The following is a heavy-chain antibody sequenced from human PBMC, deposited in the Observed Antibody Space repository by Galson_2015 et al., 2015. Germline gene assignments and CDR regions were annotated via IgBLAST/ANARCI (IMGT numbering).Heavy chain of an antibody. Sequence: SLRLSCAASGFTFSQAWMSWVRRAPGKGLEWVSRVKSKTDGGTTDYAAPVKGRFTISRDDSKNTLYLQMNSLRAEDTAVYYCARSLQDYYDSRAFYYWGQGTLVTVSS. J-gene: IGHJ4*02. CDR1: GFTFSQAW. CDR2: VKSKTDGGTT. CDR3: ARSLQDYYDSRAFYY. D-gene: IGHD3-22*01. V-gene: IGHV3-15*01.